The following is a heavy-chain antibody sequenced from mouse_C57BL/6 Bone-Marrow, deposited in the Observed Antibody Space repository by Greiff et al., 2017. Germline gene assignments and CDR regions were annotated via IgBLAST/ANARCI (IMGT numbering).Heavy chain of an antibody. CDR3: GKAITTVVADY. Sequence: VQLQQPGAELVKPGASVKVSCKASGYAFTSYWMHWVKQRPGQGLEWIGRIHPTDSDTNYNQKFKGKATLTVDKSSSTAYMQLSSLTSEDSAVYYCGKAITTVVADYWGQGTTLTVSS. J-gene: IGHJ2*01. CDR2: IHPTDSDT. D-gene: IGHD1-1*01. CDR1: GYAFTSYW. V-gene: IGHV1-74*01.